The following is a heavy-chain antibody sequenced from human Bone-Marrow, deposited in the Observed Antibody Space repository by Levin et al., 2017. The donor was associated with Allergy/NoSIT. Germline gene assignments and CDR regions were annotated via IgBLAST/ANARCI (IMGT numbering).Heavy chain of an antibody. CDR1: GGSIGNSNSY. Sequence: KASETLSLTCTVSGGSIGNSNSYWSWIRQPAGKGLEWIGRIYSSGTTDFDPSFKGRVTISLDTSKNQVSLKVTSVTAADTAVYYCARDHLDNILSGYYLGWFDPWGQGILVTVSS. CDR3: ARDHLDNILSGYYLGWFDP. D-gene: IGHD3-9*01. J-gene: IGHJ5*02. CDR2: IYSSGTT. V-gene: IGHV4-61*02.